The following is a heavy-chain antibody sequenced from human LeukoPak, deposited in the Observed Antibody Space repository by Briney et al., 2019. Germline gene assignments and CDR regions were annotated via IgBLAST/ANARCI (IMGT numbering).Heavy chain of an antibody. Sequence: GASVKVSCKASGYTFTSYAMHRVRQAPGQRLEWMGWINAGNGNTKYSQKFQGRVTITRDTSASTAYMELSSLRSEDTAVYYCARVGWELPNDYWGQRTLVTVSS. V-gene: IGHV1-3*01. CDR2: INAGNGNT. J-gene: IGHJ4*02. CDR3: ARVGWELPNDY. D-gene: IGHD1-26*01. CDR1: GYTFTSYA.